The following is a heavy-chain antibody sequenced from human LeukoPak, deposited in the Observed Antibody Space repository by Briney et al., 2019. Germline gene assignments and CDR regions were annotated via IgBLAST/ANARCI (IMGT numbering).Heavy chain of an antibody. V-gene: IGHV4-4*09. J-gene: IGHJ4*02. CDR3: ATSYDNKIVPYDC. D-gene: IGHD3-9*01. CDR1: GVSITSYK. Sequence: SETLSLTCTVSGVSITSYKWSWLRQSPGKGLEWIGFISTSGRTDYNPSLTSRVSMSVDTSKSQVSLRLSSVTAEGTAVYYCATSYDNKIVPYDCWGQGILVTVSS. CDR2: ISTSGRT.